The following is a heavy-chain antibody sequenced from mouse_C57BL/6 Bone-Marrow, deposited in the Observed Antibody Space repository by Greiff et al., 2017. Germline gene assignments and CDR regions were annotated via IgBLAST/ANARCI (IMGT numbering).Heavy chain of an antibody. Sequence: ESGPELVKPGASVKISCKASGYAFSSSWMNWVKQRPGKGLEWIGRIYPGDGDTNYNGKFKGKATLTADKSSSTAYMQLSSLTSEDSAVDFGARGGGNYEYYDVWGTGTTVTVSS. D-gene: IGHD2-1*01. CDR1: GYAFSSSW. CDR2: IYPGDGDT. V-gene: IGHV1-82*01. J-gene: IGHJ1*03. CDR3: ARGGGNYEYYDV.